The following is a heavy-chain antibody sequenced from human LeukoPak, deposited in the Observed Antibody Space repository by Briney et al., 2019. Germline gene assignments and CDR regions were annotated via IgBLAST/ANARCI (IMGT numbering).Heavy chain of an antibody. CDR2: IYYSGGT. CDR1: GGSISSYY. V-gene: IGHV4-59*01. CDR3: ARVRVAARPYWYFDL. J-gene: IGHJ2*01. D-gene: IGHD6-6*01. Sequence: SETLSLTCTVSGGSISSYYGSWMREPPGEGGEGIGYIYYSGGTNYNPSIKSRVTISVDTSTNQFSLTLSSVTAADTAVYYCARVRVAARPYWYFDLWGRGTLVTVSS.